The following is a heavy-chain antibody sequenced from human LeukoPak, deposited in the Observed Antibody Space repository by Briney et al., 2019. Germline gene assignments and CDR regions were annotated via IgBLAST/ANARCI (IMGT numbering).Heavy chain of an antibody. V-gene: IGHV4-34*01. CDR1: GGSFSGYY. CDR2: INRSGST. CDR3: ANGRVSSGYYGFDY. D-gene: IGHD3-22*01. Sequence: SETLSLTCAVYGGSFSGYYWSWIRQPPGKGLEWIGEINRSGSTNYNPSLKSRVTISVDTSKNQFSLKLSSVTAADTAVYYCANGRVSSGYYGFDYWGQGTLVTVSS. J-gene: IGHJ4*02.